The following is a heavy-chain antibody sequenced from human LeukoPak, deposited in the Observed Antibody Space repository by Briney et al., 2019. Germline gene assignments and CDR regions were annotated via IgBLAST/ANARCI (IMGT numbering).Heavy chain of an antibody. CDR1: GFTFSDYI. CDR2: VTGSGITT. CDR3: AKSVAIGFDI. J-gene: IGHJ3*02. V-gene: IGHV3-23*01. D-gene: IGHD5-12*01. Sequence: GGSLRLSSVASGFTFSDYIMNWVRQAPGKGLEWVSTVTGSGITTSYAASVKGRFTISRDNSKNTLYLQMNSLRAEDTAVYYCAKSVAIGFDIWGQGTMVTVSS.